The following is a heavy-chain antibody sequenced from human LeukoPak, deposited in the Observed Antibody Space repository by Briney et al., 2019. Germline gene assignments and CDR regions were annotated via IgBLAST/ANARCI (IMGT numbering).Heavy chain of an antibody. V-gene: IGHV4-59*01. J-gene: IGHJ4*02. CDR3: ARRLTGGYDWFDY. D-gene: IGHD5-12*01. Sequence: SETLPLTCTVSGGSISSYYWSWIRQPPGKGLEWIGYIYHSGSTNYNPSLKSRVTISVDTSKNQFSLKLSSVTAADTAVYYCARRLTGGYDWFDYWGQGTLVTVSS. CDR2: IYHSGST. CDR1: GGSISSYY.